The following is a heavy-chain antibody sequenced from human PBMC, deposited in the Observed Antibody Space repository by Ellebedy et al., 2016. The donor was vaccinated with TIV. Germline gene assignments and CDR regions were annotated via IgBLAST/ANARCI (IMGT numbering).Heavy chain of an antibody. CDR2: ISYDGSNK. CDR1: GFTFSNYT. D-gene: IGHD2-2*01. V-gene: IGHV3-30-3*01. Sequence: GESLKISCAASGFTFSNYTMHWVRRAPGKGLEWVAVISYDGSNKHYADSVKGRFTISRGNAKNSLYLQMNSLRDEDTAVYYCASGGVVPAPDYWGQGTLVTVSS. J-gene: IGHJ4*02. CDR3: ASGGVVPAPDY.